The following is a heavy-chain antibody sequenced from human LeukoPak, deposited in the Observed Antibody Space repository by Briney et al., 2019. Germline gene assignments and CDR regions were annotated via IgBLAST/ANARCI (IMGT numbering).Heavy chain of an antibody. D-gene: IGHD3-3*01. J-gene: IGHJ3*02. CDR2: IYSTGST. Sequence: PSETLSLTCTVSGGSVSGSTYYWNWIRQPAGKGLEYIGRIYSTGSTNYNPSLKSRVTMSVDTSKNHFSLKLSSVTAADTTVYYCATTTSILAFDIWGQGTMVTVSS. CDR3: ATTTSILAFDI. CDR1: GGSVSGSTYY. V-gene: IGHV4-61*02.